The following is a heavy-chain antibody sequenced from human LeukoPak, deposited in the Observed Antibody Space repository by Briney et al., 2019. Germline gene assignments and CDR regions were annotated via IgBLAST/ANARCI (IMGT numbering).Heavy chain of an antibody. CDR1: GYTFTSYG. D-gene: IGHD2-15*01. J-gene: IGHJ3*02. CDR3: ARAVSRDTPDAFDI. V-gene: IGHV1-18*01. CDR2: ISAYNGNT. Sequence: EASVKVSCKASGYTFTSYGISWVRQAPGQGLEWMGWISAYNGNTNYAQKLQGRVTMTTDTSTSTAYMELRSLRSDDTAVYYCARAVSRDTPDAFDIWGQGTMVTVSS.